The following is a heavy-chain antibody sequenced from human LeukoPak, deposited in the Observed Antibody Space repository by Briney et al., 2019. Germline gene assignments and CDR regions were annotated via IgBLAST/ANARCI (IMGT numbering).Heavy chain of an antibody. D-gene: IGHD2-15*01. CDR1: GFTFSDYY. J-gene: IGHJ4*02. V-gene: IGHV3-11*03. Sequence: GGSLRLSCAAAGFTFSDYYMSWIRQAPGKGLEWVSYISSSSSYTNYADSVKGRFTISRDNAKNSLYLQMNSLRAEDTAVYYCARSRYCSGGSCYIFDYWGQGTLVAVSS. CDR3: ARSRYCSGGSCYIFDY. CDR2: ISSSSSYT.